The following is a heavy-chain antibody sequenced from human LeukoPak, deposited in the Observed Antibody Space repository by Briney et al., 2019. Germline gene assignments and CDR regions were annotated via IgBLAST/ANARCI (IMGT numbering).Heavy chain of an antibody. D-gene: IGHD4-11*01. CDR1: GYTFTGYY. CDR3: ARAHMTTVTLGDY. J-gene: IGHJ4*02. CDR2: INPNSGVT. V-gene: IGHV1-2*02. Sequence: ASVKVSCRASGYTFTGYYIHWVRQAPGQGLEWMGWINPNSGVTNYAQKFQGRVTLTWDTPINTAYMEVSRLTSDDTAVYYCARAHMTTVTLGDYWGQGTLVTVSS.